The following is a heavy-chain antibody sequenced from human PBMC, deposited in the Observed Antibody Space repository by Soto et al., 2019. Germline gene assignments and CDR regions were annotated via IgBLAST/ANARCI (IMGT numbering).Heavy chain of an antibody. V-gene: IGHV1-18*01. CDR2: ISAYNGDK. J-gene: IGHJ3*01. CDR3: AGREYHKRAPDV. CDR1: GYTFTNYG. Sequence: GASVKVSCKASGYTFTNYGFSWVRQAPGQGLEWMGWISAYNGDKKYAQKFQGRVTMTTDISARTADMELRSLRSDDTAMYYCAGREYHKRAPDVGVQGTMVT.